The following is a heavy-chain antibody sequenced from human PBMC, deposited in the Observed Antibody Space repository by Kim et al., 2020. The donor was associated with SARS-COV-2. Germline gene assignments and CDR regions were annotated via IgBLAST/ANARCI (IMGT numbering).Heavy chain of an antibody. D-gene: IGHD6-6*01. J-gene: IGHJ4*02. CDR3: ARVGEEQLAGDY. CDR1: GFTFSSYE. Sequence: GGSLRLSCAASGFTFSSYEMNWVRQAPGKGLEWVSYISSSGSTIYYADSVKGRFTISRDNAKNSLYLQMNSLRAEDTAVYYCARVGEEQLAGDYWGQGTLVTVSS. V-gene: IGHV3-48*03. CDR2: ISSSGSTI.